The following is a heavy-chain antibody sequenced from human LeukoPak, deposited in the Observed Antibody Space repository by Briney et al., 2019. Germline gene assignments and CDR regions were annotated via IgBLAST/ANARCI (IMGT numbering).Heavy chain of an antibody. CDR1: GVSISSYY. CDR3: ARQGGLYFSI. D-gene: IGHD2-2*02. J-gene: IGHJ3*02. Sequence: SETLSLTCTVSGVSISSYYWSWIRQPPGKGLEWIGNIFYSGSTNYNPSLKSRVTISVDTAKNQFSLKLSSVTAADTAVYYCARQGGLYFSIWGQRTMVTVSS. V-gene: IGHV4-59*08. CDR2: IFYSGST.